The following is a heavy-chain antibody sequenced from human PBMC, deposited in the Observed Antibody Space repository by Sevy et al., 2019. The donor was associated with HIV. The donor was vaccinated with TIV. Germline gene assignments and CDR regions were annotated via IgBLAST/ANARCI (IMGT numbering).Heavy chain of an antibody. J-gene: IGHJ4*02. CDR1: GFTFSRHA. D-gene: IGHD2-15*01. CDR3: AKAPGISSSIELYFDY. Sequence: GGSLRLSCATSGFTFSRHAMSWVHQAPGKALEWVSVISGSGGSTNYADSVKGRFTISRDNSKNTLYLRLNSLRTEGTAIYYCAKAPGISSSIELYFDYWGQGTLVTVSS. V-gene: IGHV3-23*01. CDR2: ISGSGGST.